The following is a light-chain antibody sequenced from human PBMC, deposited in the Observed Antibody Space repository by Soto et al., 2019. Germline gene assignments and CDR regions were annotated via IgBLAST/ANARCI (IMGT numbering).Light chain of an antibody. J-gene: IGKJ1*01. V-gene: IGKV3-15*01. Sequence: EIVMTHSPATLSVSPRETATLSCRASQSIGNNLAWYQQKPGQAPRLLIYGASTRATGIPARFSGGGSGTEFTLTISSLQSEDFAVYFCQQYNYWPRTFGQGTKVEIK. CDR2: GAS. CDR1: QSIGNN. CDR3: QQYNYWPRT.